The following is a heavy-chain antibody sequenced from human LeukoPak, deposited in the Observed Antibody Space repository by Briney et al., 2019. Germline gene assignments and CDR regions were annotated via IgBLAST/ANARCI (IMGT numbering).Heavy chain of an antibody. V-gene: IGHV3-48*03. Sequence: GGSLRLSCAASGFTFIRYEMNWVRQAPGKGLEWVSYISRSGDTIYFADSVKGRFTISRDNAKNSLYLQMSSLRAEDTAVYYCARDYASDYWGQGTLVTVSS. CDR2: ISRSGDTI. CDR1: GFTFIRYE. J-gene: IGHJ4*02. D-gene: IGHD3-10*01. CDR3: ARDYASDY.